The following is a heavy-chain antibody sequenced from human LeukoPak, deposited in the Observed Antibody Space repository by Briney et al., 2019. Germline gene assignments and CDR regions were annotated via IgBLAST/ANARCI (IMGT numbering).Heavy chain of an antibody. V-gene: IGHV3-11*01. J-gene: IGHJ3*02. CDR1: GFTFSDYY. CDR3: AREGGASDAFAFDI. CDR2: ISSSGSTI. D-gene: IGHD1-26*01. Sequence: EGSLRLSCAASGFTFSDYYMSWIRQAPGKGLEWVSYISSSGSTIYYADSVKGRFTISRDNAKNSLYLQMNSLRAEDTAVYYCAREGGASDAFAFDIWGQGTMVTVSS.